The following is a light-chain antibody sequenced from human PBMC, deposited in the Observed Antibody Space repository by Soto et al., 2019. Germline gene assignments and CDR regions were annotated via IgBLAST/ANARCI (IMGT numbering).Light chain of an antibody. CDR3: QQFSA. V-gene: IGKV3-20*01. CDR2: GVS. CDR1: QSVSGNY. Sequence: EIVLTQSPGTLSLSTGARATLSCRIGQSVSGNYLIWYQQKPGQPPRLLIYGVSSRATGIPDRFSGSGSGTDFTLTISRLEPEDFAVYYCQQFSAFGQGTKVELK. J-gene: IGKJ1*01.